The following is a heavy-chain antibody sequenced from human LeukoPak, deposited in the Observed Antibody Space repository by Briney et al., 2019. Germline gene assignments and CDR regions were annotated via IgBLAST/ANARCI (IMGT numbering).Heavy chain of an antibody. CDR2: IFYSGST. Sequence: SDYWGWIRQPPGKGLEWIGSIFYSGSTYYNPSLKSRVTISVDTSRNQFSLKLSSVTAADTAVYYCARDDVRGFSWGQGTLVTVSS. V-gene: IGHV4-39*02. J-gene: IGHJ5*02. CDR1: SDY. CDR3: ARDDVRGFS.